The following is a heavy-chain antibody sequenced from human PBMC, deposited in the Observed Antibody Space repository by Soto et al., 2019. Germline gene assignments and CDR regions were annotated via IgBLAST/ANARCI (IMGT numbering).Heavy chain of an antibody. J-gene: IGHJ4*02. V-gene: IGHV3-23*01. CDR2: ISGSGGST. Sequence: EVQLLESGGGLVQPGGSLRLSCAASGFTFSSYAMSWVRQAPGKGLEWVSAISGSGGSTYYADSVKGRFTISRDHYKNTLYLQMNSLRAEDTAVYYWAKDLVNYGAGRWDYWGQGTLVTVSS. D-gene: IGHD3-10*01. CDR1: GFTFSSYA. CDR3: AKDLVNYGAGRWDY.